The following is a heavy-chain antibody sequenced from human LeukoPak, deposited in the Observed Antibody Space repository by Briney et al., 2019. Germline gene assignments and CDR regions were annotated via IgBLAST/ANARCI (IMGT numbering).Heavy chain of an antibody. CDR3: ARRIYSGYDTPFDY. D-gene: IGHD5-12*01. J-gene: IGHJ4*02. Sequence: PSETLSLTCTVSGGSISSSSYYWGWIRQPPGKGLEWIGSIYYSGSTYYNPSLKSRVTISVDTSKNQFSLNLSSVTAADTAVYYCARRIYSGYDTPFDYWGQGTLVTVSS. CDR2: IYYSGST. CDR1: GGSISSSSYY. V-gene: IGHV4-39*01.